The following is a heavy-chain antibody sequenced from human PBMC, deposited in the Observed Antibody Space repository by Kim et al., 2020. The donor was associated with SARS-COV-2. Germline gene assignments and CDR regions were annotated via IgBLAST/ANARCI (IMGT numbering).Heavy chain of an antibody. Sequence: GESLKISCKGSGYRFTSQWIGWVRQMPGKGLEWMGIIYPTDSDSRYSPSFQGQVTMSADKSISTVYLQWRSLKASDTATYYCATLSSSWPTAPFDYWGQGTLVTVSS. V-gene: IGHV5-51*01. CDR2: IYPTDSDS. CDR3: ATLSSSWPTAPFDY. D-gene: IGHD6-13*01. CDR1: GYRFTSQW. J-gene: IGHJ4*02.